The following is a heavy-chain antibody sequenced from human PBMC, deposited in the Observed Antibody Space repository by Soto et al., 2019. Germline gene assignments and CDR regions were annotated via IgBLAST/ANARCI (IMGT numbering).Heavy chain of an antibody. J-gene: IGHJ6*02. Sequence: QVQLVQSGAEVKKPGSSVKVSCKASGGTFSRYSITWVRQAPGHGLEWIGRIIPIFGIASYAQKFQGRVTITADESTSTAYMELSSLRCDDTAVYYCAREDRDRETGLVPAAIDGMDGWGQGTTVTVSS. CDR1: GGTFSRYS. V-gene: IGHV1-69*08. CDR2: IIPIFGIA. CDR3: AREDRDRETGLVPAAIDGMDG. D-gene: IGHD2-2*01.